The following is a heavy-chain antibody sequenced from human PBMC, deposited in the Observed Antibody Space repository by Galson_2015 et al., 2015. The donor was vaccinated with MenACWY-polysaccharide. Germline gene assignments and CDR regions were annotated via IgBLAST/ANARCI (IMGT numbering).Heavy chain of an antibody. Sequence: ALRLPCAASGFTFTNYAMNWVRQAPGKGLEWVSSVGGCGTTYYADSVKGRFTISRDNSKNMVYLQMNSLRAEDTAIYYCAKANSGGICTSGWACWFDPWGQGSLVTVSS. CDR1: GFTFTNYA. J-gene: IGHJ5*02. CDR3: AKANSGGICTSGWACWFDP. CDR2: VGGCGTT. V-gene: IGHV3-23*01. D-gene: IGHD2-15*01.